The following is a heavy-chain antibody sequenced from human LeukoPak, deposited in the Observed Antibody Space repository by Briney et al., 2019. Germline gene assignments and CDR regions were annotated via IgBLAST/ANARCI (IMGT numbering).Heavy chain of an antibody. D-gene: IGHD1-26*01. CDR1: GGSFSGYY. CDR2: INYSGST. CDR3: AREGIVGATST. V-gene: IGHV4-34*01. Sequence: PSETLSLTCAVYGGSFSGYYWSWIRQPPGKGLEWIGEINYSGSTNYNPSLKSRVTISVDTSKNQFSLKLSSVTAADTAVYYCAREGIVGATSTWGQGTLVTVSS. J-gene: IGHJ4*02.